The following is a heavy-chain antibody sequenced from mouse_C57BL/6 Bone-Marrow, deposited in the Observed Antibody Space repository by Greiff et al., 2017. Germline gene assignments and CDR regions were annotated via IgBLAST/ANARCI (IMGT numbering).Heavy chain of an antibody. V-gene: IGHV1-63*01. Sequence: QVQLQQSGAELVRPGTSVKMSCKASGYTFTNYWIGWAKQRPGHGLEWIGDIYPGGGYTNYNEKVKGKATLTADKSSSTAYMQFSSLTSEDSAIYYCARSGDGYYFYWYFDVWGTGTTVTVSS. CDR2: IYPGGGYT. CDR1: GYTFTNYW. J-gene: IGHJ1*03. CDR3: ARSGDGYYFYWYFDV. D-gene: IGHD2-3*01.